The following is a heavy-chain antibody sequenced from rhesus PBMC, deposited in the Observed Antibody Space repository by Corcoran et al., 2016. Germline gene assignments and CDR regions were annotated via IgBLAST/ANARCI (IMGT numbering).Heavy chain of an antibody. CDR1: GYTFPSYY. CDR3: ARGYNSGNFDF. J-gene: IGHJ4*01. D-gene: IGHD6-25*01. V-gene: IGHV1-180*01. Sequence: QVQLVQSGAEIKQPGASVKLSCKASGYTFPSYYLPWVRPAPGHGLEWIGLISPYNGNKVYAQNFQGRVTIIMDTSTTTGYLELSSLRSEDTAVYYCARGYNSGNFDFWGQGVLVTVSS. CDR2: ISPYNGNK.